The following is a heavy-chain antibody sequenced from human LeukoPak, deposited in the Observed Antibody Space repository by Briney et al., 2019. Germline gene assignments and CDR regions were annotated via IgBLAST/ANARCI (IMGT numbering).Heavy chain of an antibody. J-gene: IGHJ4*02. V-gene: IGHV3-15*07. CDR3: TTGNQYDFWSGYPPFDY. D-gene: IGHD3-3*01. CDR2: IKSKTDGGTT. Sequence: GGSLRLSCAASGFTFSNAWMNWVRQAPGKGLEWVGRIKSKTDGGTTDYAAPVKGRFTISRDDSKNTLYLQMNSLKTEDTAVSYCTTGNQYDFWSGYPPFDYWGQGTLVTVSS. CDR1: GFTFSNAW.